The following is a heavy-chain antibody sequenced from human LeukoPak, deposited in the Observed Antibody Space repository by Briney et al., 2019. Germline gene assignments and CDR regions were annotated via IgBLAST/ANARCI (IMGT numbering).Heavy chain of an antibody. Sequence: ASVKVSCKASGYTFTDYYIHWVRQAPGQGLEWMGWINPNSGGTNYAQKFQGRVTITRNTSISTAYMELSSLRSEDTAVYYCARAGGGSYQAGYYFDYWGQGTLVTVSS. V-gene: IGHV1-2*02. D-gene: IGHD1-26*01. J-gene: IGHJ4*02. CDR1: GYTFTDYY. CDR2: INPNSGGT. CDR3: ARAGGGSYQAGYYFDY.